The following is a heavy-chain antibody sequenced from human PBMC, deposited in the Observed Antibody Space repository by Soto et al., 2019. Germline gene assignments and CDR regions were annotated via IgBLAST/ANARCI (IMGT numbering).Heavy chain of an antibody. Sequence: EGSLRLSCAASGFRFDDYNIHWVRQAPGKGLEWVSLITWNGGNSYYADSMKGRFTISRDNAKNSLYLEMNSLRAEDTAVYYCARESEDLTSNFDYWGQGTLVTVSS. CDR2: ITWNGGNS. V-gene: IGHV3-20*04. CDR3: ARESEDLTSNFDY. J-gene: IGHJ4*02. CDR1: GFRFDDYN.